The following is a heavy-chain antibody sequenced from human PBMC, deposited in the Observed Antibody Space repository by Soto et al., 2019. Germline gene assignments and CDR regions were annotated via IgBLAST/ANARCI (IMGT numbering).Heavy chain of an antibody. J-gene: IGHJ4*02. V-gene: IGHV3-66*01. CDR1: GFIVSDNY. CDR2: IYSRGST. CDR3: ARSTLVRGIIGGRLDS. D-gene: IGHD3-10*01. Sequence: GSLRLSCAASGFIVSDNYMSWVRQGPRQGLEWISVIYSRGSTYYADSVKGRFTISRDTSKNTVYFQMNSLRPEDTAVYYCARSTLVRGIIGGRLDSWGRGILVTVSS.